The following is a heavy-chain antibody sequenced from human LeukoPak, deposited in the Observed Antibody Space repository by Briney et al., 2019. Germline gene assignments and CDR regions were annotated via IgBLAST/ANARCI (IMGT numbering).Heavy chain of an antibody. CDR1: GFTFNNYA. D-gene: IGHD3-10*01. J-gene: IGHJ4*02. V-gene: IGHV3-23*01. CDR3: AKGGNTMVRGLITY. Sequence: AGGSLRLSCAAAGFTFNNYAMNWVRQAPGNGLEWASAISGSGGNTYYADSVKGRFTISRDNSKNTLYLQINSLRAEDTAVYYCAKGGNTMVRGLITYWGQGTLVTVSS. CDR2: ISGSGGNT.